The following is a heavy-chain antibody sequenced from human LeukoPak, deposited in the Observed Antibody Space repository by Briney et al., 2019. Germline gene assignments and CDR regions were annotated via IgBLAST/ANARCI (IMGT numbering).Heavy chain of an antibody. CDR3: ARDDRDISSYRFDY. Sequence: GGSLRLSCAASGFTFNTYSMNWVRQAPGKGLEWVSSISSNSRDIYYADSAKGRFTISRDNAKNSLHLQMNSLRAEDTAVYYCARDDRDISSYRFDYWGHGILVTVSS. D-gene: IGHD6-6*01. CDR1: GFTFNTYS. CDR2: ISSNSRDI. V-gene: IGHV3-21*01. J-gene: IGHJ4*01.